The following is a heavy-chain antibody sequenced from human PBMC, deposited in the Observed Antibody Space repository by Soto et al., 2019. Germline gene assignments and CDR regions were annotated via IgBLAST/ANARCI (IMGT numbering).Heavy chain of an antibody. Sequence: SVKVSCKASGGTFSSYTISWVRQAPGQGLEWMGRIIPILGIANYAQKFQGRVTITADKSTSTAYMELSSLRSEDTAVYYCARDENPKGFDPWGQGTLVTVSS. CDR1: GGTFSSYT. J-gene: IGHJ5*02. CDR2: IIPILGIA. V-gene: IGHV1-69*04. CDR3: ARDENPKGFDP.